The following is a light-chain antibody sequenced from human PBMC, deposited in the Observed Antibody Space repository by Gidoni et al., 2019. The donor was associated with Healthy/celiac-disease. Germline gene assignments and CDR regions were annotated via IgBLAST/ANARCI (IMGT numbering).Light chain of an antibody. CDR2: WAS. CDR3: QQYYSTPWT. V-gene: IGKV4-1*01. J-gene: IGKJ1*01. Sequence: DIVMTQSPDSLDVSLGERATINCKSSQSVLYSSNNKNYLAWSQQKPGPPPKLLIYWASTRESGVPDRFSGSGSGTDFTLTISSLQAEDVAVYYCQQYYSTPWTFGQGTKVEIK. CDR1: QSVLYSSNNKNY.